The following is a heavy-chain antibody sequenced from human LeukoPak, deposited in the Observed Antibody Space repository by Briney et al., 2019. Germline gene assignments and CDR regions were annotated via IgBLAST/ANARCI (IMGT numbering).Heavy chain of an antibody. CDR2: IKQDGSEK. CDR3: ARDYGDFDY. CDR1: GFTFSSYW. J-gene: IGHJ4*02. V-gene: IGHV3-7*01. Sequence: GGSLRLSCAASGFTFSSYWISWVRQAPGKGLEWVANIKQDGSEKYYVDSVKGRFTISRDNAKNSLYLQMNSLRAEDTAVYYCARDYGDFDYWGQGNLVTVSS. D-gene: IGHD4-17*01.